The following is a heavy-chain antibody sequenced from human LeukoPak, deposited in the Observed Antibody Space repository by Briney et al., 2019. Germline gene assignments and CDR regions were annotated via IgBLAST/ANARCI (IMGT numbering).Heavy chain of an antibody. CDR3: ATAASAQYYDFWSGYYTRRRGRPYDY. CDR1: GYTLTELS. D-gene: IGHD3-3*01. V-gene: IGHV1-24*01. CDR2: FDPEDGET. J-gene: IGHJ4*02. Sequence: ASVKVSCTVSGYTLTELSMHWVRQAPGKGLEWMGGFDPEDGETIYAQKFQGRVTMTEDTSTDTAYMELSSLRSEDTAVYYCATAASAQYYDFWSGYYTRRRGRPYDYWGQGTLVTVSS.